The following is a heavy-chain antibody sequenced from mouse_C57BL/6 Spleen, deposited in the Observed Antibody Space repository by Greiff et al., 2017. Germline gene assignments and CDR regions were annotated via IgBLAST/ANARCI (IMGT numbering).Heavy chain of an antibody. V-gene: IGHV5-4*03. CDR1: GFTFSSYA. CDR3: SRATIVTRYFDV. D-gene: IGHD2-5*01. CDR2: ISDGGSYT. Sequence: EVKLVESGGGLVKPGGSLKLSCAASGFTFSSYAMSWVRQTPEKRLEWVATISDGGSYTYYPDNVKGRFTISRDNAKNNLYLQMSHLKSEDTAMYCCSRATIVTRYFDVWGTGTTVTVSS. J-gene: IGHJ1*03.